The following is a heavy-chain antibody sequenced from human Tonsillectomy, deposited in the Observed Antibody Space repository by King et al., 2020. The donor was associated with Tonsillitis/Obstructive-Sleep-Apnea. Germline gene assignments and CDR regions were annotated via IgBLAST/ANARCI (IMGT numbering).Heavy chain of an antibody. D-gene: IGHD3-9*01. CDR3: ARVWPDSLDASPYYYYYMDV. CDR2: IWYDGSNK. J-gene: IGHJ6*03. Sequence: VQLVESGGGVVQPGRSLRLSCAASGFTFSSYGMHWVRQAPGRGLEWVAVIWYDGSNKYYADSVKGRFTISRDNSKNTLYLQMNSLRDEDTAVYYCARVWPDSLDASPYYYYYMDVWGKGTTVTVSS. CDR1: GFTFSSYG. V-gene: IGHV3-33*01.